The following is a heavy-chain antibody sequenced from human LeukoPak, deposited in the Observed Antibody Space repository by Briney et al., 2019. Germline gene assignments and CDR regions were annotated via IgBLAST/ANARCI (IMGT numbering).Heavy chain of an antibody. CDR2: IYYSGST. J-gene: IGHJ4*02. CDR3: AFQYYYDSSGLN. Sequence: SETLSLTCTVSGGSISSSSYYWGWIRPPPGKGLEWIGSIYYSGSTYYNPSLKSRVTISVDTSKNQFSLKLSSVTAADTAVYYCAFQYYYDSSGLNWGQGTLVTVSS. V-gene: IGHV4-39*01. CDR1: GGSISSSSYY. D-gene: IGHD3-22*01.